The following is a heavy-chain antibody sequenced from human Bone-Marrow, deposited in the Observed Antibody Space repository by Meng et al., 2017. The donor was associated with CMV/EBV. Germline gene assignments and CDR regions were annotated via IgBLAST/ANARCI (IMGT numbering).Heavy chain of an antibody. CDR1: GYTFTSYY. CDR2: INPSGGST. J-gene: IGHJ5*02. Sequence: QGRLVQSGGEVKKPGASVKVSCKASGYTFTSYYMHWVRQAPGQGLEWMGIINPSGGSTSYAQKFQGRVTMTRDTSTSTVYMELSSLRSEDTAVYYCARDLVVVPAANNWFDPWGQGTLVTVSS. V-gene: IGHV1-46*01. D-gene: IGHD2-2*01. CDR3: ARDLVVVPAANNWFDP.